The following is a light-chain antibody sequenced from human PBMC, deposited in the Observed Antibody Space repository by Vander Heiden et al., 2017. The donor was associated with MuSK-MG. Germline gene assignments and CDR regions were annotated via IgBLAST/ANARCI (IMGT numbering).Light chain of an antibody. CDR1: QSLLHSNGYNY. Sequence: DRVMTQSQLSLPVTTGAPRSLYCRSSQSLLHSNGYNYLDWYLPKPGQSPQLLIYLGSNRASAVPDRFSGSGSGTDFTLKISRVEAEDVWVYYCMQALQTPPTFGQGTKVEIK. V-gene: IGKV2-28*01. CDR3: MQALQTPPT. J-gene: IGKJ1*01. CDR2: LGS.